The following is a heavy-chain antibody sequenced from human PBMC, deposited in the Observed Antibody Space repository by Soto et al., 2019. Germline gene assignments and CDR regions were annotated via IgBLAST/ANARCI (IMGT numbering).Heavy chain of an antibody. J-gene: IGHJ6*03. V-gene: IGHV3-23*01. D-gene: IGHD6-6*01. CDR3: AKARDHSSSFYYYYMDV. CDR1: GFTFSSYA. CDR2: ISGSGGST. Sequence: GGSLRLSCAASGFTFSSYAMSWVRQAPGKGLEWVSAISGSGGSTYYADSVKGRFTISRDNSKNTLYLQMNSLRAEDTAVYYCAKARDHSSSFYYYYMDVWGKGTTVTVSS.